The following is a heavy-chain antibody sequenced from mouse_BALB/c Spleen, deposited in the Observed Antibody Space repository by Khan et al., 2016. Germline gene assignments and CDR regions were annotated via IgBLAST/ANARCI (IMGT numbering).Heavy chain of an antibody. CDR3: ARYYYGGAPGFAY. V-gene: IGHV3-1*02. D-gene: IGHD1-1*01. Sequence: EVKLLESGPDMVKPSQSLSLTCTVTGFSITSDYSWHWIRQFPGNKLEWMGYIHYSGSTNYNPSLKSRISITRDTSKNQFFLQLNSVTTEDTATFYCARYYYGGAPGFAYWGQGTLVTVSA. J-gene: IGHJ3*01. CDR1: GFSITSDYS. CDR2: IHYSGST.